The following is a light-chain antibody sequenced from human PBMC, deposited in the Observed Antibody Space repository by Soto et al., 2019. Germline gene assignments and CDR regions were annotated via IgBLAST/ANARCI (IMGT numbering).Light chain of an antibody. CDR3: QQYGSSRLT. J-gene: IGKJ4*01. CDR1: QSVSSSF. CDR2: GAS. Sequence: EVGLSQSPCTLSLSPGERATLSCRASQSVSSSFLTWYQQKPGQAPRLLIYGASSRATGIPDRFSGSGSGTDFTLTISRLEPEDFAVYYCQQYGSSRLTFGGGTMV. V-gene: IGKV3-20*01.